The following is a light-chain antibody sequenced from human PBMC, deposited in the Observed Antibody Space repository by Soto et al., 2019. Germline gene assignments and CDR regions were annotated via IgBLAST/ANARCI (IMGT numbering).Light chain of an antibody. V-gene: IGKV3-15*01. CDR3: QQYNNWPRT. CDR1: QSVSSN. J-gene: IGKJ1*01. CDR2: GAS. Sequence: EIVMTQSPATLSVSPRERATLSCRTSQSVSSNLAWYQQKLGQAPRLLIYGASTRATGIPARFSGSGSGTEFTLTIGSLQSEDFAVYYCQQYNNWPRTFGQGTKVEVK.